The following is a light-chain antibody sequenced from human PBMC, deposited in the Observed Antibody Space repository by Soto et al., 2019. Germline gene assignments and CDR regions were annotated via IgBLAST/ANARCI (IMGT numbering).Light chain of an antibody. V-gene: IGKV3-15*01. CDR1: QSVNIN. Sequence: EIVMTQSPATLSVSPGERATLSCRASQSVNINLAWYQQKPGQAPRLLIYGASTRATGIPARFSGSVSGTECTLTISSLQSEDFAVYYCQQYNNWPPTFGQGTRLEIK. CDR3: QQYNNWPPT. J-gene: IGKJ5*01. CDR2: GAS.